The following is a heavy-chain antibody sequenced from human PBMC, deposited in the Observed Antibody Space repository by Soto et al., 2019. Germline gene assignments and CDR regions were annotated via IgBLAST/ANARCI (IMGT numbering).Heavy chain of an antibody. J-gene: IGHJ4*02. CDR2: INHSGST. CDR1: GGSFSGYY. Sequence: SETLSLTCAVYGGSFSGYYWSWIRQPPGKGLEWIGEINHSGSTNYNPSLKSRVTISVDTSKNQFSLKLSSVTAADTAVYYCARRKSGYPKYYFDYWGQGTLVTVSS. D-gene: IGHD3-3*01. V-gene: IGHV4-34*01. CDR3: ARRKSGYPKYYFDY.